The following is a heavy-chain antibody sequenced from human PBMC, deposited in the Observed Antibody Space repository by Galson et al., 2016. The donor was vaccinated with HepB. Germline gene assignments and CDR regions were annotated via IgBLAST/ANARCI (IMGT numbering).Heavy chain of an antibody. D-gene: IGHD5-24*01. CDR3: ASFDLIYNFAMDV. Sequence: TLSLTCTVSGGSISSVDYSCNWLRQAPGKGLEWIGSIYFTGDTYYNPSLKSRVSISADTSKNQLSLRLSSVTAAGTAVYYCASFDLIYNFAMDVWGQGTTVTVSS. V-gene: IGHV4-30-4*01. J-gene: IGHJ6*02. CDR1: GGSISSVDYS. CDR2: IYFTGDT.